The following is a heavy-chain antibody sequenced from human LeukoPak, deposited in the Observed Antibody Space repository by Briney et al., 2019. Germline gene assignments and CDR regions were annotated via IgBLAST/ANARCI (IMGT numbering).Heavy chain of an antibody. CDR1: GGTFSSYA. D-gene: IGHD2-2*01. V-gene: IGHV1-69*01. CDR3: ARVKVHCSSTSCYQGWFDP. J-gene: IGHJ5*02. Sequence: ASVKVSCKASGGTFSSYATSWVRQAPGQGLEWMGGIIPIFGTANYAQKFQGRVTITADESTSTAYMELSSLRSEDTAVYYCARVKVHCSSTSCYQGWFDPWGQGTLVTVSS. CDR2: IIPIFGTA.